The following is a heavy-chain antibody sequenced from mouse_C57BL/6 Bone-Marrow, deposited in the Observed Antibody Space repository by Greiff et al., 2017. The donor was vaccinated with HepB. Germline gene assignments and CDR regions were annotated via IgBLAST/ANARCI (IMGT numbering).Heavy chain of an antibody. J-gene: IGHJ2*01. Sequence: DVHLVESGGDLVKPGGSLKLSCAASGFTFSSYGMSWVRQTPDKRLEWVATISSGGSYTYYPDSVKGRFTISRDNAKNTLYLQMSSLKSEDTAMYYCARHGGAFYGSSYYFDYWGQGTTLTVSS. D-gene: IGHD1-1*01. CDR3: ARHGGAFYGSSYYFDY. V-gene: IGHV5-6*01. CDR1: GFTFSSYG. CDR2: ISSGGSYT.